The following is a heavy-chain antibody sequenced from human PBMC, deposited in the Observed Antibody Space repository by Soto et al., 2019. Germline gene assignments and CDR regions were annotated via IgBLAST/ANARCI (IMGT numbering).Heavy chain of an antibody. D-gene: IGHD3-3*01. CDR3: ASLSRYYDFWSGYYTADY. Sequence: GGSLRLSCAASGFTFSSYAMSWVRQAPGKGLEWVSAISGSGGSTYYADSVKGRFTISRDNSKNTLYLQMNSLRAEDTAVYYCASLSRYYDFWSGYYTADYWGQGTLVTVSS. CDR1: GFTFSSYA. CDR2: ISGSGGST. J-gene: IGHJ4*02. V-gene: IGHV3-23*01.